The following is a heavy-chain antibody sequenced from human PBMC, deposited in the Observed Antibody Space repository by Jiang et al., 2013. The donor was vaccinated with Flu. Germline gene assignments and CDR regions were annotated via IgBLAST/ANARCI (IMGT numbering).Heavy chain of an antibody. Sequence: VQLVESGGGVVQPGRSLRLSCAASGFNFSNYGVHWVRQAPGKGLEWVAVIWYDGTNKYYADSVKGRFTISRDNSKNTLNLQMNSLRAEDTAVYYCARAPTSRRHSSSLTGKRPQWDYFDYWGQGTLVTVSS. CDR3: ARAPTSRRHSSSLTGKRPQWDYFDY. J-gene: IGHJ4*02. CDR1: GFNFSNYG. D-gene: IGHD6-13*01. CDR2: IWYDGTNK. V-gene: IGHV3-33*01.